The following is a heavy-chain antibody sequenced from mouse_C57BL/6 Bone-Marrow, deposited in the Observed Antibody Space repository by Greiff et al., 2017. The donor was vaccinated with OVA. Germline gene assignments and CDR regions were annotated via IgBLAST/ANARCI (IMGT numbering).Heavy chain of an antibody. D-gene: IGHD2-4*01. Sequence: EVKLQESGPGLVKPSQSLSLTCSVTGYSITSGYYWNWIRQFPGNKLEWMGYISYDGSNNYNPSLKNRISITRDTSKNQFFLKLNSVTTEDTATYYCARGGNYDYGGDAMDYWGQGTSVTVSS. CDR2: ISYDGSN. V-gene: IGHV3-6*01. CDR1: GYSITSGYY. J-gene: IGHJ4*01. CDR3: ARGGNYDYGGDAMDY.